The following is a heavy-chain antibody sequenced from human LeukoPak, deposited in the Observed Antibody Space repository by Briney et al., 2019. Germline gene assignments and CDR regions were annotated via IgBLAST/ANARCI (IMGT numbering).Heavy chain of an antibody. CDR2: ISSSGGST. Sequence: GGSLRLSCAASGFTFSDFAMSWVRQAPGKGLECVSVISSSGGSTYSADSVKARFTISRDNSKNTLYLQMNSLTADDTAVYYCAKGHSDYGTGFDLWSQGTLVTVPS. V-gene: IGHV3-23*01. CDR1: GFTFSDFA. D-gene: IGHD4-17*01. J-gene: IGHJ4*02. CDR3: AKGHSDYGTGFDL.